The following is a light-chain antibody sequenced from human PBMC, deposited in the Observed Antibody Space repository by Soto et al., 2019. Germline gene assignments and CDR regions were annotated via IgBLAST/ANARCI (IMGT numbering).Light chain of an antibody. Sequence: EIVLTQSPATLSLSPGERATLSCRASQSVGSYLALYQEKPGQAPRLLIYDASNRATGIPARFSGSGSGTDFTLTISSLEPEDFAVYYCQQRSSWPLTFGGGTKVEIK. CDR3: QQRSSWPLT. CDR2: DAS. J-gene: IGKJ4*01. CDR1: QSVGSY. V-gene: IGKV3-11*01.